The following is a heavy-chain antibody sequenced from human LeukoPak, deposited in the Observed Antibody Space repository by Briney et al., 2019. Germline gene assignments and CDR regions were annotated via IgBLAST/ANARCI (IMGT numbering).Heavy chain of an antibody. CDR1: GFTVSSNY. J-gene: IGHJ4*02. Sequence: PGGSLRLSCAASGFTVSSNYMSWVRQAPGKGLEWVSVIYSGGSTYYADSVKGRFTISRDNSKNTLYLQMNSLRAEDTAVYYCAREPWDIVVVPAALDYWGQGTLVTVSS. V-gene: IGHV3-53*01. D-gene: IGHD2-2*01. CDR2: IYSGGST. CDR3: AREPWDIVVVPAALDY.